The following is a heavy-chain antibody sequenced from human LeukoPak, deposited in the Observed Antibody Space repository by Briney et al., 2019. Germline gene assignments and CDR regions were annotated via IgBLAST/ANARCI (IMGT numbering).Heavy chain of an antibody. J-gene: IGHJ5*02. V-gene: IGHV1-18*04. CDR2: ISAYNGNT. CDR1: GYTFTSYG. CDR3: ARVPNIVVVPAAIDPPRNWFDP. Sequence: ASVKVSCKASGYTFTSYGISWVRQAPGQGLEWRGWISAYNGNTNYAQKLQGRVTMTTDTSTSTAYMELRSLRSDDTAVYYCARVPNIVVVPAAIDPPRNWFDPWGQGTLVTVSS. D-gene: IGHD2-2*02.